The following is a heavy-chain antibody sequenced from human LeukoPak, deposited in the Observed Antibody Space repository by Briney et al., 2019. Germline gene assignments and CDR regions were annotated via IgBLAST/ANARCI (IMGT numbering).Heavy chain of an antibody. Sequence: ASVKVSCKASGGTFSSYAISWVRQAPGQGPEWMGWISTGTGNPTYAQGFTGRFVFSLDTSVSTAYLEITSLKAEDTAVYYCTRDFYNSGSSLLDYWGQGTLVTVSS. CDR2: ISTGTGNP. V-gene: IGHV7-4-1*02. CDR1: GGTFSSYA. D-gene: IGHD3-10*01. CDR3: TRDFYNSGSSLLDY. J-gene: IGHJ4*02.